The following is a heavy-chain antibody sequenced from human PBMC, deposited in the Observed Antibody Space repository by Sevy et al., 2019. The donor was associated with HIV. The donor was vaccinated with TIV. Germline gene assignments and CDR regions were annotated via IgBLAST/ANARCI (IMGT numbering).Heavy chain of an antibody. CDR2: INPNSDDT. J-gene: IGHJ6*02. CDR1: GYSFTAYY. Sequence: ASVKVSCKATGYSFTAYYMHWVRQAPGQGLEWMGWINPNSDDTNYAQRFQGRVTMTSDASVSTTYMELTRLRSDDTAIYYCARDVAIVGGHNGLGVWGQGTTVTVSS. V-gene: IGHV1-2*02. CDR3: ARDVAIVGGHNGLGV. D-gene: IGHD3-3*01.